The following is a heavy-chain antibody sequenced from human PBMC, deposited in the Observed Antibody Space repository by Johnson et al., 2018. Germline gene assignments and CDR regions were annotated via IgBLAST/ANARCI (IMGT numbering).Heavy chain of an antibody. V-gene: IGHV3-21*04. CDR2: ISSSGGTI. CDR3: ARHSGLSYVNDAFDI. D-gene: IGHD3-16*01. CDR1: GFTFSSYS. J-gene: IGHJ3*02. Sequence: VQLVQSGGGLVKPGGSLRLSCAASGFTFSSYSMNWVRQAPGKGLEWVSSISSSGGTIYYADSVRGRFTISRDNAKNSLYLQMNSLRAEDTAEYYCARHSGLSYVNDAFDIRGQGTMVTVSS.